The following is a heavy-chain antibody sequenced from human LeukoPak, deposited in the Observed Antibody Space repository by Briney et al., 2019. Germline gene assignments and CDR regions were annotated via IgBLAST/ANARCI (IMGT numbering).Heavy chain of an antibody. D-gene: IGHD3-22*01. CDR3: ARYYYDSSGCFDY. J-gene: IGHJ4*02. V-gene: IGHV5-51*01. CDR2: IYPGDSDT. CDR1: GYSFSTYW. Sequence: GESLKISCQGSGYSFSTYWITWVRQMPGKGLEWMGIIYPGDSDTRYSPSFRGQVTISTDESVSTAYLQWTSLRASDTAMYYCARYYYDSSGCFDYWGQGTLVTVSS.